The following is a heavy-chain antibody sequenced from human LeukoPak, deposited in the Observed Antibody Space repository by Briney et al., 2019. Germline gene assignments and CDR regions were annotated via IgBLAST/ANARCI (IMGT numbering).Heavy chain of an antibody. CDR3: ARDPPASDYFDY. CDR1: GYTFTGYY. CDR2: INPNSGGT. V-gene: IGHV1-2*06. Sequence: EASVKVSCKASGYTFTGYYMKWVRQAPGQGLEWMGRINPNSGGTKYVQKFQGRVTMTRDTSISTAYMELSRLRSDDTAVYYCARDPPASDYFDYWGQGIVVTVSS. J-gene: IGHJ4*02.